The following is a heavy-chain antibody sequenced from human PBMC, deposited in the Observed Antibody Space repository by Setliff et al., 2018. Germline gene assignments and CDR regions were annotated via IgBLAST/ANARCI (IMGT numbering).Heavy chain of an antibody. CDR1: GYTFSTYG. CDR3: ARFGGSCSSSSCYASDL. J-gene: IGHJ3*01. CDR2: ISTYTGKT. Sequence: ASVKVSCKASGYTFSTYGTNWVRQAPGQGPEWMGMISTYTGKTSYAQKFQGRVTMTTDTSTGTGYMELRSLRSDDTAVYFCARFGGSCSSSSCYASDLWGQGTMVTVSS. V-gene: IGHV1-18*01. D-gene: IGHD2-2*01.